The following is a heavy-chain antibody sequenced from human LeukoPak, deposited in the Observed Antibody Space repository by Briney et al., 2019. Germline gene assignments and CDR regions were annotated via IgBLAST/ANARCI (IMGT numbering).Heavy chain of an antibody. V-gene: IGHV3-23*01. J-gene: IGHJ6*02. CDR2: ISTSGDFT. Sequence: GGSLRLSCVAYGFSFSNYCMNWVRQAPGKGLECVSFISTSGDFTYYAASVKGRFTVSRDNSKNTLYLQMNSLRADDTAVYYCAGCSGGSCYSRGKYGVDVWGQGTTVIVSS. CDR1: GFSFSNYC. D-gene: IGHD2-15*01. CDR3: AGCSGGSCYSRGKYGVDV.